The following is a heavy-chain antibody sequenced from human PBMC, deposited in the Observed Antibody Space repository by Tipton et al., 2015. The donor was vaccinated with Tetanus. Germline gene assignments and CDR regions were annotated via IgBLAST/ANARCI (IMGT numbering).Heavy chain of an antibody. V-gene: IGHV4-39*01. D-gene: IGHD2-2*01. CDR3: TRHVVEAVPRWFDP. J-gene: IGHJ5*02. CDR1: GGSISSDSHY. CDR2: INYRGTV. Sequence: TLSLTCTVSGGSISSDSHYWGWIRQSPSKGLEWIGSINYRGTVDHSPSLKRRVTLSIDTSGNQFSLRLTSLTAADAAFYYCTRHVVEAVPRWFDPWGQGTLVTVSS.